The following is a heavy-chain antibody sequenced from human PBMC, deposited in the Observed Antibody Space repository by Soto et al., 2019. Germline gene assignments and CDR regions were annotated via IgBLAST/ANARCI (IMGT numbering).Heavy chain of an antibody. J-gene: IGHJ5*02. Sequence: QVQLVQSGAEVKKPGASVKVSCKASGYTFTSHKINWVRQATGQGLEWMGWMDTDSGKTTYIEKFQGPVTITKKTSTGTAYMELNSLRSEDTAMYYCARQHYDYWGGFNWFDPWGQGTLVNVSS. D-gene: IGHD3-3*01. CDR3: ARQHYDYWGGFNWFDP. CDR1: GYTFTSHK. V-gene: IGHV1-8*01. CDR2: MDTDSGKT.